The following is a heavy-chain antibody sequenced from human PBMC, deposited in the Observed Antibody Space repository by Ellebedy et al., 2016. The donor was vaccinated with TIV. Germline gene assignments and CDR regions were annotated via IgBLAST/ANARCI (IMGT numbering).Heavy chain of an antibody. CDR3: ARGLLLWFGELLTYYFDY. V-gene: IGHV3-30-3*01. J-gene: IGHJ4*02. Sequence: GESLKISXAASGFTFSSYAMHWVRQAPGKGLEWVAVISYDGSNKYYADSVKGRFTISRDNSKNTLYLQMNSLRAEDTAVYYCARGLLLWFGELLTYYFDYWGQGTLVTVSS. D-gene: IGHD3-10*01. CDR2: ISYDGSNK. CDR1: GFTFSSYA.